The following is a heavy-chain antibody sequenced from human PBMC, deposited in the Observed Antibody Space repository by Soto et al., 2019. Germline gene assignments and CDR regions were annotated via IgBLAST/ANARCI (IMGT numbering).Heavy chain of an antibody. V-gene: IGHV3-23*01. CDR1: GFTFSSYA. Sequence: PGGSLRLSCAASGFTFSSYAMSWVRQAPGKGLEWVSAISGSGGSTYYADSVKGRFTISRDNSKNTLYLQMNSLRAEDKAVYYSAKGRPPLLWFGTPLDAFDIWGQGTMVTVSS. CDR2: ISGSGGST. CDR3: AKGRPPLLWFGTPLDAFDI. J-gene: IGHJ3*02. D-gene: IGHD3-10*01.